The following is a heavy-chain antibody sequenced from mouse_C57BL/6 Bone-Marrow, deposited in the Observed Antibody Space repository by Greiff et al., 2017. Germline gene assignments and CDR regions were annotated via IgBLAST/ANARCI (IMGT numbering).Heavy chain of an antibody. CDR3: SRGVCCFGSSPAWFAY. CDR2: FNPSSGYT. Sequence: VQLQQSGAELVKPGASVKLSCKASGYTFTSYWMHRVKQRPGQGLEWIGYFNPSSGYTKYNQKFKDKATLTADKSSSTAYMQLSSLTYEDSAVYYCSRGVCCFGSSPAWFAYWGQGTLVTVSA. CDR1: GYTFTSYW. J-gene: IGHJ3*01. V-gene: IGHV1-7*01. D-gene: IGHD1-1*01.